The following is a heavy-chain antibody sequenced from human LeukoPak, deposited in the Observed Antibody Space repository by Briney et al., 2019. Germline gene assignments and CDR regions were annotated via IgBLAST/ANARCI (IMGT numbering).Heavy chain of an antibody. CDR2: IIPILGIA. CDR1: GYTFTGYY. CDR3: ARDPHNRVANFDY. J-gene: IGHJ4*02. Sequence: SVKVSCKASGYTFTGYYIHWVRQAPGQGLEWMGRIIPILGIANYAQKFQGRVTITADKSTSTAYMELSSLRSEDTAVYYCARDPHNRVANFDYWGQGTLVTVSS. V-gene: IGHV1-69*04. D-gene: IGHD2-15*01.